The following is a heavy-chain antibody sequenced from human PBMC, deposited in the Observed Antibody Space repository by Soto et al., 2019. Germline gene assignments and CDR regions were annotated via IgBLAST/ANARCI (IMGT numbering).Heavy chain of an antibody. Sequence: SVKVSCKASGYTFTGFYMHWVRQAPGQGLEWMGGIVPNVGTVNYAQKFRGKVTITADKSTGTAYMELSSLRSEDTALYYCARRDTSGFLRYFDNWGQGTQVTVSS. J-gene: IGHJ4*02. CDR2: IVPNVGTV. D-gene: IGHD3-3*01. CDR1: GYTFTGFY. V-gene: IGHV1-69*06. CDR3: ARRDTSGFLRYFDN.